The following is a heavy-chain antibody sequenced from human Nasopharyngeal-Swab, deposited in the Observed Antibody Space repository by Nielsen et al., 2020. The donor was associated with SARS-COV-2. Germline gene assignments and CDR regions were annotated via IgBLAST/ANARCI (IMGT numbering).Heavy chain of an antibody. D-gene: IGHD2-2*01. CDR1: GGSFSGYY. V-gene: IGHV4-34*01. Sequence: GSLRLSCAVYGGSFSGYYWSWIRQPPGKGLEWIGEINHRGSTNYNPSLKSRVTISLDTSKNQFSLKLSSVTAADTAVYYCARLYCSSTSCPDYWGQGTLVTVS. CDR3: ARLYCSSTSCPDY. CDR2: INHRGST. J-gene: IGHJ4*02.